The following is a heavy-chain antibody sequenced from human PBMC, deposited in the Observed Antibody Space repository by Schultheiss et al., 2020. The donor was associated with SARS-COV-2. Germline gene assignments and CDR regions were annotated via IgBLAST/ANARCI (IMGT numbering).Heavy chain of an antibody. D-gene: IGHD3-22*01. Sequence: SETLSLTCTVSGGSISSGGYYWSWIRQPPGKGLEWIGYIYYSGSTYYNPSLKSRVTISVDTSKNQFSLKLSSVTAADTAVYYCARTQVTYYYDSSGYYYDYWGQGTLVTVSS. V-gene: IGHV4-30-4*01. J-gene: IGHJ4*02. CDR2: IYYSGST. CDR1: GGSISSGGYY. CDR3: ARTQVTYYYDSSGYYYDY.